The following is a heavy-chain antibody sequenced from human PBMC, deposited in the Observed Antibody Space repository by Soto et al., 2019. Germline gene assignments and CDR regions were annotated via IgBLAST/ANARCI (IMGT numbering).Heavy chain of an antibody. J-gene: IGHJ6*02. CDR1: GGSISSGGYY. Sequence: QVQLQESGPGLVKPSQTLSLTCTVSGGSISSGGYYWSWIRQHPGKGLEWIGYIYYSGSTYYNPSLKSRVTISVDTSKNQFSLKLSSVTAADTAVYYCARDSRGSGWYYYYGMDVWGQGTTVTVSS. CDR3: ARDSRGSGWYYYYGMDV. V-gene: IGHV4-31*03. CDR2: IYYSGST. D-gene: IGHD6-19*01.